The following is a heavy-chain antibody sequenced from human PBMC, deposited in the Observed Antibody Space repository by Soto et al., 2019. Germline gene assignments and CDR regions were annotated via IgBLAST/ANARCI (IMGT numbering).Heavy chain of an antibody. J-gene: IGHJ4*02. CDR2: ISWNSGSI. CDR3: AKVGTAMVTDYFDY. CDR1: GFTFDDYA. V-gene: IGHV3-9*01. Sequence: GGSLRLSCAASGFTFDDYAMHWVRQAPGKGLEWVSGISWNSGSIGYADSVKGRFTISRDNAKNSLYLQMNSLRAEDTALYYCAKVGTAMVTDYFDYWGQGTLVTVSS. D-gene: IGHD5-18*01.